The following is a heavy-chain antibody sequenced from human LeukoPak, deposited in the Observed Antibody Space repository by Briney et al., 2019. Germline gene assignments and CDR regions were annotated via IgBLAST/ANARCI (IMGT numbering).Heavy chain of an antibody. CDR2: IYYSGST. CDR3: ARRVYYYDSSWYYFDS. J-gene: IGHJ4*02. V-gene: IGHV4-39*07. Sequence: SETLSLTCTVSGGSISSSSYHWDWIRQPPGKGLEWIGNIYYSGSTYYNPSLKSRVTISVDTSKNQFSLNLSSVTAADTAVYYCARRVYYYDSSWYYFDSWGQDPGHRLL. D-gene: IGHD3-22*01. CDR1: GGSISSSSYH.